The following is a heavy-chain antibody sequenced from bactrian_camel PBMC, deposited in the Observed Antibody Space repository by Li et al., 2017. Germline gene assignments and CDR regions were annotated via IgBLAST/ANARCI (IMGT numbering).Heavy chain of an antibody. J-gene: IGHJ4*01. CDR1: GLTIENYY. Sequence: HVQLVESGGGPVQAGGSLRLSCAVSGLTIENYYMGWFRQAPWKEREGIATINSDGITNYAESVKGRFTISRDNAKNTLYLQMTSLRPEDTAMYYCAAQYTCGSGSWGGYKCWGQGTQVTVS. CDR2: INSDGIT. CDR3: AAQYTCGSGSWGGYKC. D-gene: IGHD5*01. V-gene: IGHV3S55*01.